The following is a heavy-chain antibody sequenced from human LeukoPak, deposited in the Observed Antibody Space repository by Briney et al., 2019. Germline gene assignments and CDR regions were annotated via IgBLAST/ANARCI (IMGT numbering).Heavy chain of an antibody. CDR2: INHSGST. CDR3: ARAPTMVDAADAFDI. D-gene: IGHD4/OR15-4a*01. V-gene: IGHV4-34*01. CDR1: GGSFSGYY. Sequence: SETLSLTCADYGGSFSGYYWSWIRQPPGKGLEWIGEINHSGSTNYNPSLKSRVTISVDTSKNQFSLKLSSVTAADTAVYYCARAPTMVDAADAFDIWGQGTMVTVSS. J-gene: IGHJ3*02.